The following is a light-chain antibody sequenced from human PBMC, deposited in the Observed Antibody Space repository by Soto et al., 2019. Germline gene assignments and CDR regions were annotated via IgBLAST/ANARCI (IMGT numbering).Light chain of an antibody. CDR3: QQYNNWPLT. V-gene: IGKV3D-15*01. J-gene: IGKJ4*01. Sequence: EILMTPSPATLYMPPGERATLSCRARRGVSSNSAWYQQKPDQAPSLLIHGASNRATSLPNRFGGSGSREDIPLTISSLQSEDFAFYCYQQYNNWPLTFGGGTKVDIK. CDR2: GAS. CDR1: RGVSSN.